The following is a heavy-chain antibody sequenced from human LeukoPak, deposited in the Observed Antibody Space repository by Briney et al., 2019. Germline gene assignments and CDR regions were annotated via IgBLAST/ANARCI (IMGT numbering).Heavy chain of an antibody. D-gene: IGHD2-15*01. CDR1: GNTITDPS. CDR3: AAEGQWSLVHYFNS. V-gene: IGHV1-24*01. CDR2: FDPEDAEV. J-gene: IGHJ4*02. Sequence: ASVKVSRKVSGNTITDPSIHWVRQAPGKGLDWMGGFDPEDAEVVYAEKFQDRVTMTEDPSTDTAYLELSSLRSEDTAVYYCAAEGQWSLVHYFNSWGQGTLVTVSS.